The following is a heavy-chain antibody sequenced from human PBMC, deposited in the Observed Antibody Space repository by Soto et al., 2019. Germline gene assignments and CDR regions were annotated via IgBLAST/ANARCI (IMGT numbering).Heavy chain of an antibody. Sequence: GGSLRLSCAASGFTFDDYGMSWVRQAPGKGLEWVSGINWNGGSTGYADSVKGRFTISRDNAKNSLYLQMNRLRAEDTVLFHCARAFDYYGSGSYYKLSTAFRDYYYYYMDVWGKGTTVTVSS. J-gene: IGHJ6*03. CDR3: ARAFDYYGSGSYYKLSTAFRDYYYYYMDV. CDR2: INWNGGST. CDR1: GFTFDDYG. D-gene: IGHD3-10*01. V-gene: IGHV3-20*01.